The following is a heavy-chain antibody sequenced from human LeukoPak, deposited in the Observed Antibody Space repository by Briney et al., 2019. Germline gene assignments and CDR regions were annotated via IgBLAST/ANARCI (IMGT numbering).Heavy chain of an antibody. J-gene: IGHJ4*02. D-gene: IGHD4-4*01. Sequence: GGSLRLSCAASGFTFSTYAMTLVRQAPGKGLEWVSGISGRGDSRNYADSVKGRFTISRDNSKNTLYLQMNSLRAEDTAVYYCAKESTKDSNPRWGQGALVTVSS. CDR3: AKESTKDSNPR. CDR1: GFTFSTYA. V-gene: IGHV3-23*01. CDR2: ISGRGDSR.